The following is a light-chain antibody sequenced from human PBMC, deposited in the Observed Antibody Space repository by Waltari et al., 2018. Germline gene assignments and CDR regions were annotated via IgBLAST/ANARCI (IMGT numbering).Light chain of an antibody. Sequence: DIQMPQSPSSLSASVGDSIPITCRSSQSISNDLNWYQQKPGKAPKLLIYVASRLQSGGRSRFSGSGSGTDFTLTISNLQPEDFATYYCQQCNRYLLTFGGGTKVEIK. J-gene: IGKJ4*01. CDR1: QSISND. V-gene: IGKV1-39*01. CDR2: VAS. CDR3: QQCNRYLLT.